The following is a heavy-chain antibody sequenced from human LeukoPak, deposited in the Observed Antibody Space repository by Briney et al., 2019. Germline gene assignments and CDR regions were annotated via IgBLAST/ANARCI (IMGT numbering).Heavy chain of an antibody. J-gene: IGHJ5*02. V-gene: IGHV4-59*01. Sequence: SETLSLTCTVSDGSITNYDWSWVRQPPGKGLEFIGHVHYSGTANYNPSLRSRVTISIDTSKKHFFLKLKSVTAADTAVYYCARGRYDYGGNRDPWGQGTLVTVSS. CDR2: VHYSGTA. CDR3: ARGRYDYGGNRDP. D-gene: IGHD4-23*01. CDR1: DGSITNYD.